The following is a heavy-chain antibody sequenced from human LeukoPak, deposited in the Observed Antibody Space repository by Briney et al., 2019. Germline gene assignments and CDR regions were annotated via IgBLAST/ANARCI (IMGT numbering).Heavy chain of an antibody. Sequence: GGSLRLSCAASGFTFGDYGMSWVRQAPGKGLEWVSGINWNGGSTGYADSVKGRFTISRDNAKNSLYLQMNSLRAEDTALYYCARGLEMATITGVFYFDYWGQGTLVTVSS. CDR2: INWNGGST. CDR1: GFTFGDYG. D-gene: IGHD5-24*01. CDR3: ARGLEMATITGVFYFDY. J-gene: IGHJ4*02. V-gene: IGHV3-20*04.